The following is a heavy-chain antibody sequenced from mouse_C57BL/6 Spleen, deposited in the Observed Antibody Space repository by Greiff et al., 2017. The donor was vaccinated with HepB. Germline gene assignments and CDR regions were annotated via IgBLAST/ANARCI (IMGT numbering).Heavy chain of an antibody. D-gene: IGHD4-1*02. V-gene: IGHV1-42*01. Sequence: EVQLQQSGPELVQPGASVKISCKASGYSFTGYYMNWVKQLPEKSLEWLGEINPSTGGTTYNQKFKAKATLTVDKSSSTAYMQLKSLTSEDSAVYYCARSSTGTRFAYWGQGTLVTVSA. CDR2: INPSTGGT. CDR3: ARSSTGTRFAY. CDR1: GYSFTGYY. J-gene: IGHJ3*01.